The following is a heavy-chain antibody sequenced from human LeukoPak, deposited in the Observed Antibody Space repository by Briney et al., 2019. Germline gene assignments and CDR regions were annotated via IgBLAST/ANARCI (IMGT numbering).Heavy chain of an antibody. D-gene: IGHD6-13*01. V-gene: IGHV4-59*01. CDR2: IYDSGTT. J-gene: IGHJ4*02. CDR1: GASINSYY. CDR3: ARTSSSWL. Sequence: SETLSLTCTVSGASINSYYWSWIRQPPGKGLEWIGCIYDSGTTDYNPSLNSRVTISVDTSKNQFSLKLTSVTAADTAMYYCARTSSSWLWGQGTLVTVSS.